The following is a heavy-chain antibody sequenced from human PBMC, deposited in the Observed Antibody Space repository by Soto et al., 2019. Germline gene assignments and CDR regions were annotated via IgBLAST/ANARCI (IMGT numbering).Heavy chain of an antibody. Sequence: QVQLVQSGAEVKKPGASVKVSCKASDYTFTSYGISWVRQAPGQGLEWMGWISAYNGNTNYAQKLQGRVTMTTDTSTSTAYMELRSLRSDDTAVYYCARDDVLGSGSYYYYYYYGMDVWGQGTTVTVSS. V-gene: IGHV1-18*01. CDR3: ARDDVLGSGSYYYYYYYGMDV. D-gene: IGHD3-10*01. CDR1: DYTFTSYG. J-gene: IGHJ6*02. CDR2: ISAYNGNT.